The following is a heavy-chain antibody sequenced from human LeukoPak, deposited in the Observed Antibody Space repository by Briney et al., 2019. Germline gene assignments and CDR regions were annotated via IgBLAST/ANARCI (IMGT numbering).Heavy chain of an antibody. V-gene: IGHV4-4*07. CDR3: ARALYYDSSGYWVPWDY. J-gene: IGHJ4*02. CDR2: IYTSGTI. Sequence: SETPSLTCTVSGGSISSYYWSWIRQPAGTALEWIGRIYTSGTITYNPSLKSRVTMSVDTSKNQFSLKLSSVTAADTAVYYCARALYYDSSGYWVPWDYWGQGTLVTVSS. CDR1: GGSISSYY. D-gene: IGHD3-22*01.